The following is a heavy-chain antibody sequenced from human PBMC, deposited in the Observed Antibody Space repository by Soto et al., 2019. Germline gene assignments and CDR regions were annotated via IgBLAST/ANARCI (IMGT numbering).Heavy chain of an antibody. Sequence: EVQLVESGGGLVQPGGSLRLSCATSGFNFSTYWVHWVRQAPGKGVVWVSRINSDGTITDYADSVKGRFTISRDNSKNTLYLQMNSLRAEDTAVYYCARARIAVAASNSYRYFDLWGRGTLVTVSS. D-gene: IGHD6-19*01. CDR1: GFNFSTYW. J-gene: IGHJ2*01. CDR2: INSDGTIT. CDR3: ARARIAVAASNSYRYFDL. V-gene: IGHV3-74*01.